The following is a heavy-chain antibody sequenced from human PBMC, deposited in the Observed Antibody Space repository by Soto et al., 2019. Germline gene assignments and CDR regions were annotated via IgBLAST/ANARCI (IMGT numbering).Heavy chain of an antibody. D-gene: IGHD6-13*01. CDR2: IIPIFGTA. Sequence: QVQLVQSGAEVKKPGSSVKVSCKASGGTFSSYAISWVRQAPGQGLEWMGGIIPIFGTANYAQKFQGRVTITADESTSTAYMELSSLRSEDTAVYYCAREGAAAGIGHGQFVGMDVWGQGTTVTVSS. CDR3: AREGAAAGIGHGQFVGMDV. CDR1: GGTFSSYA. V-gene: IGHV1-69*01. J-gene: IGHJ6*02.